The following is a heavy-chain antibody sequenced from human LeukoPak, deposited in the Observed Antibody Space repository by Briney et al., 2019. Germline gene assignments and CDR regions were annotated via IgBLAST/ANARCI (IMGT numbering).Heavy chain of an antibody. CDR1: GFTFSSYA. Sequence: PGGSLRLSCAASGFTFSSYAMSWVRQAPGKGLEWVSAISGSGGSTYYADSVKGRFTISRDNSKNTLYLQMNSLRAEDTAVYYCAYLPIDISGWCFDYWGQGTLVTVSS. D-gene: IGHD6-19*01. CDR3: AYLPIDISGWCFDY. CDR2: ISGSGGST. V-gene: IGHV3-23*01. J-gene: IGHJ4*02.